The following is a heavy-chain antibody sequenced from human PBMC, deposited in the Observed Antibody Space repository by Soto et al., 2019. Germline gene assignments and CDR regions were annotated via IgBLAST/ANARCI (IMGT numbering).Heavy chain of an antibody. D-gene: IGHD6-19*01. CDR1: GGTFSSYA. CDR2: IIPIFGTA. J-gene: IGHJ6*02. Sequence: SVKVSCKASGGTFSSYAISWVRQAPGQGLEWMGGIIPIFGTANYAQKFQGRVTITADESTSTAYMELSSLRSEDTAVYYCARDRIAVASSADYYGMDVWGQGTTVTVSS. V-gene: IGHV1-69*13. CDR3: ARDRIAVASSADYYGMDV.